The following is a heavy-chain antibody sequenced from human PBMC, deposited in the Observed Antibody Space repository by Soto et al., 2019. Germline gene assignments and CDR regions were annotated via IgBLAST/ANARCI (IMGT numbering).Heavy chain of an antibody. Sequence: GGSLRLSCAAYGFTFSSYAMSWVSQAPGKGLEWVSAISGSGGSTYYADSVKGRLTISRNHSQNTLYLQMNSRRAEDTAVYYCAKAHVSGGYYYYGMDVWGQGTTVPV. D-gene: IGHD3-10*01. CDR3: AKAHVSGGYYYYGMDV. CDR1: GFTFSSYA. V-gene: IGHV3-23*01. J-gene: IGHJ6*02. CDR2: ISGSGGST.